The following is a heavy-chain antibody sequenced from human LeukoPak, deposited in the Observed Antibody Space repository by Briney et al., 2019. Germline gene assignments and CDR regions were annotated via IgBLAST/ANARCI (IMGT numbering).Heavy chain of an antibody. Sequence: ASVKVSCKASGYTFTSNYIHWVRQAPGQGLEWMGMIYPRDGSTSYAQKLQGRVTMTTDTSTSTAYMELRSLRSDDPAVYYCARVVGGSYYSANCFDYWGQGTLVTVSS. D-gene: IGHD1-26*01. V-gene: IGHV1-46*01. CDR1: GYTFTSNY. CDR3: ARVVGGSYYSANCFDY. J-gene: IGHJ4*02. CDR2: IYPRDGST.